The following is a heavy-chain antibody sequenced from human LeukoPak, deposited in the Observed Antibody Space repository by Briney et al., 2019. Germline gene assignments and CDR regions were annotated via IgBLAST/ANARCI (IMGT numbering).Heavy chain of an antibody. CDR3: ARGVVAAINWFDP. Sequence: SETLSLTCAVYGGSFSGYYWSWIRQPPGKGLEWTGEINHSGSTNYNPSLKSRVTISVDTSKNQFSLKLSSVTAADTAVYYCARGVVAAINWFDPWGQGTLVTVSS. CDR1: GGSFSGYY. J-gene: IGHJ5*02. CDR2: INHSGST. V-gene: IGHV4-34*01. D-gene: IGHD2-15*01.